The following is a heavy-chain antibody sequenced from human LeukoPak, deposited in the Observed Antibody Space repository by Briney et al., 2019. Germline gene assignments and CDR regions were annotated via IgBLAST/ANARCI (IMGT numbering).Heavy chain of an antibody. CDR3: ARDPLEYLNWFDP. D-gene: IGHD2-2*01. J-gene: IGHJ5*02. V-gene: IGHV4-4*02. CDR2: IYHSGST. Sequence: SGTLSLTCAVSGGSISSSNWWSWVRQPPGKGLEWIGEIYHSGSTNYNPSLKSRVTISVDTSKNQFSLKLSSVTAADTAVYYCARDPLEYLNWFDPWGQGTLVTVAS. CDR1: GGSISSSNW.